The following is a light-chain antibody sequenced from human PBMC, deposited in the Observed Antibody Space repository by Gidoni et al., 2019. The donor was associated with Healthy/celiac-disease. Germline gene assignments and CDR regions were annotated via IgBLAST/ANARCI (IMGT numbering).Light chain of an antibody. CDR3: QQYGSSPYT. CDR2: GAS. Sequence: IVLTQSPGTLSLSPGERATFSCRASQSVSSSYLAWYQQKPGQAPRLLIYGASSRATGIPDRFIGSGSGTDFTLTISRLEPEDFAVYYCQQYGSSPYTFGQGTKLEIK. J-gene: IGKJ2*01. CDR1: QSVSSSY. V-gene: IGKV3-20*01.